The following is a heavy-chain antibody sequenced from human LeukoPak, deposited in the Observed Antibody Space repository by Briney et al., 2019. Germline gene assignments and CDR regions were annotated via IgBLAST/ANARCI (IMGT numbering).Heavy chain of an antibody. D-gene: IGHD2-2*01. J-gene: IGHJ4*02. CDR1: GYTFTSYY. CDR2: INPSGGSA. CDR3: AREPDCSTASCCNDY. V-gene: IGHV1-46*01. Sequence: ASVKVSCKASGYTFTSYYMHWVRQAPGQGLEWMGIINPSGGSASFAQKFQGWVTMTRDTSISAAYVELSSLRSDDAAVYYCAREPDCSTASCCNDYWGQGTLVTVSS.